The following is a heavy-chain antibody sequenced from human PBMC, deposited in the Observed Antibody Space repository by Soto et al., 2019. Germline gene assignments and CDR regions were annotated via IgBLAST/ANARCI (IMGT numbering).Heavy chain of an antibody. CDR3: ARRQTSGFNRYFDS. CDR2: IMPVSGAA. J-gene: IGHJ4*02. D-gene: IGHD1-26*01. CDR1: AGTFTNSI. V-gene: IGHV1-69*01. Sequence: QVHLVQSGPEVKKPGSSVKVSCRASAGTFTNSIISWVRQARGQGLEWLGAIMPVSGAAIYAQIFKGRITITAAESTSTVYMELSSLRPEDTAVYYCARRQTSGFNRYFDSWGQGTLVTVSS.